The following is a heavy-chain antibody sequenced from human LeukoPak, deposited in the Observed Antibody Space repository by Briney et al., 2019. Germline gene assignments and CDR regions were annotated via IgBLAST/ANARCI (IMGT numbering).Heavy chain of an antibody. V-gene: IGHV3-21*01. J-gene: IGHJ4*02. CDR1: GFSFSSYS. CDR3: ARGGSGSYSSDY. CDR2: ISSSSSYI. Sequence: GESLRLSCAASGFSFSSYSMNWVRQAPGKGLEWVSSISSSSSYIYYADSVKGRFTISRDNAKNSLYLRMNSLRAEDTAAYYCARGGSGSYSSDYWGQGTLVTVSA. D-gene: IGHD3-10*01.